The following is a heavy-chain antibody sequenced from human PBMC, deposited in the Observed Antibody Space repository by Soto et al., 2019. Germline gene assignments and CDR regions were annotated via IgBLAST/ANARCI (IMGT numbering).Heavy chain of an antibody. CDR2: IYHTGST. J-gene: IGHJ4*02. CDR1: SGSISSSSW. CDR3: ARGVYGDYVFDF. D-gene: IGHD4-17*01. Sequence: SETLSLTCAVSSGSISSSSWWTWVRQPPGKGLEWIGKIYHTGSTSYNPSLKSRVTISVDKSKNQFSLKLSSVTAADTAVYYCARGVYGDYVFDFSGQGSLVTVSS. V-gene: IGHV4-4*02.